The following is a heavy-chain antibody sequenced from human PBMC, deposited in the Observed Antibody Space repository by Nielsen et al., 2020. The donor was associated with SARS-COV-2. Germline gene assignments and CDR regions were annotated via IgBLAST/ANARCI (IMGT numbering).Heavy chain of an antibody. CDR3: ARLSLGAARHFLYGMDV. CDR2: IYPGDSDT. Sequence: GESLKISCKGSGYSFTSYWIGWVRQMPGKGLEWMGIIYPGDSDTRYSPSFQGQVTISADKSISTAYLQWSSLKASDTAMYYCARLSLGAARHFLYGMDVWGQGTTVTVSS. CDR1: GYSFTSYW. V-gene: IGHV5-51*01. D-gene: IGHD6-6*01. J-gene: IGHJ6*02.